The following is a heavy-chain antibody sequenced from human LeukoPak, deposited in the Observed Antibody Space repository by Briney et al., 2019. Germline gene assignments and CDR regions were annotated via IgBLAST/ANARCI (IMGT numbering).Heavy chain of an antibody. CDR3: VTGSAYRDAFDI. Sequence: SVKVSCKAFVGTFSTYAIHWVRQAPGQGLEWMGRIIPILSQENYALKYQGRVSITADESTSTAYMDLSSLRSEDTAVYYCVTGSAYRDAFDIWGQGTMVIVSS. CDR1: VGTFSTYA. CDR2: IIPILSQE. D-gene: IGHD3-10*01. V-gene: IGHV1-69*11. J-gene: IGHJ3*02.